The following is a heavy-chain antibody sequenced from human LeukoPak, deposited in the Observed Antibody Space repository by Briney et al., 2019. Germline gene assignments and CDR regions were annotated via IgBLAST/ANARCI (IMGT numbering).Heavy chain of an antibody. V-gene: IGHV5-10-1*01. D-gene: IGHD2-15*01. CDR2: IDPSDSYT. CDR3: GRFDYQRVVVSP. J-gene: IGHJ5*02. CDR1: GYSFTKYW. Sequence: NRGESLRISCEVSGYSFTKYWIIWVRPMPGKGVEWMGRIDPSDSYTNYSPSFQGHVTISVDNSISTAYLQWSSLEASDTAMYYCGRFDYQRVVVSPWGQGTLVTVSS.